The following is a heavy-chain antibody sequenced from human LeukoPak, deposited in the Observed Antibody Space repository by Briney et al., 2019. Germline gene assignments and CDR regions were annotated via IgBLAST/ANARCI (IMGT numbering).Heavy chain of an antibody. CDR3: ATQYSGSYYVDY. CDR2: FDPEDGET. J-gene: IGHJ4*02. Sequence: ASVKVSCKVSGYTLTELSMHWVRQAPGKGLEWMGGFDPEDGETIYAQKFQGRVTMTEDTSTDTAYMELSSLRSEDTAVYYCATQYSGSYYVDYWGQGTLVTVSS. CDR1: GYTLTELS. D-gene: IGHD1-26*01. V-gene: IGHV1-24*01.